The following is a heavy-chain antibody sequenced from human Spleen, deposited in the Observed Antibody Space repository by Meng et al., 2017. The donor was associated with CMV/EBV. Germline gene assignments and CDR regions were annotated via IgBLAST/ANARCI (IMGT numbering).Heavy chain of an antibody. J-gene: IGHJ3*02. V-gene: IGHV3-7*01. Sequence: GGSLRLSCAASGFTLSSYWMSWVRQAPGKGLEWVANIKQDGSEKYYVDSVKGRFTISRDNAKNSLYLQMNSLRAEDTAVYYCARVMTVVVYVAFDIWGQGTMVTVSS. CDR2: IKQDGSEK. D-gene: IGHD3-22*01. CDR1: GFTLSSYW. CDR3: ARVMTVVVYVAFDI.